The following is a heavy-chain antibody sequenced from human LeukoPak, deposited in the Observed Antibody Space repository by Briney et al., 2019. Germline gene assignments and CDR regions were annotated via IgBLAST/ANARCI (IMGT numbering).Heavy chain of an antibody. Sequence: GGSLRLSCAASGFTFSNAWMSWVRQAPGKGLEWVGRIKSKTDGGTTDYAAPVKGRFTISRDDSKNTLYLQMNSLNTEDTAVYYCTTERVVYSSGWYYFDYWGQGTLVTVSS. J-gene: IGHJ4*02. CDR1: GFTFSNAW. CDR2: IKSKTDGGTT. CDR3: TTERVVYSSGWYYFDY. V-gene: IGHV3-15*01. D-gene: IGHD6-19*01.